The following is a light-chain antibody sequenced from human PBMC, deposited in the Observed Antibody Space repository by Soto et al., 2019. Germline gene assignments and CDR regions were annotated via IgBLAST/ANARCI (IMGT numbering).Light chain of an antibody. CDR2: DAS. Sequence: EIVMTQSPVTLSVSPGERATLSCRASQSISSDLAWYQQKPGQVPSLLIYDASTRATGVPARFSGSDSGTEFTLTISSLQSEDFAVYYCQQYNNWPLTFGQGTRL. CDR1: QSISSD. V-gene: IGKV3-15*01. J-gene: IGKJ5*01. CDR3: QQYNNWPLT.